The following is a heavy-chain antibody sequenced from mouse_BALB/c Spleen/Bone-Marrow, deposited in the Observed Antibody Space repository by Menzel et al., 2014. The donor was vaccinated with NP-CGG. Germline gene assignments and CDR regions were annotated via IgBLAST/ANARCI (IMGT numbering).Heavy chain of an antibody. Sequence: EVQRVESGGNLVKPGGSLTLSCAASGFTFSSYGMSWVRQTPDRRLEWGATISSDGSYTYYPDSVKGRFTISRDNAKNTLYLQMSSLKSEDTAMYCWARWVEGNLAWFAYWGQGTLVTVSA. V-gene: IGHV5-6*01. CDR1: GFTFSSYG. CDR3: ARWVEGNLAWFAY. J-gene: IGHJ3*01. D-gene: IGHD1-1*01. CDR2: ISSDGSYT.